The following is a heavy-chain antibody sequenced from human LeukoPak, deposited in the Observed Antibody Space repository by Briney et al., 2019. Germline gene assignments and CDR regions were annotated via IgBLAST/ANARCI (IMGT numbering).Heavy chain of an antibody. J-gene: IGHJ6*02. CDR2: IIPIFGTA. CDR3: ANYVDTAMNYGMDV. CDR1: GYTLTELS. Sequence: SVKVSCKVSGYTLTELSMHWVRQAPGQGLEWMGGIIPIFGTANYAQKFQGRVTITADESTSTAYMELSSLRSEDTAVYYCANYVDTAMNYGMDVWGQGTTVTVSS. V-gene: IGHV1-69*13. D-gene: IGHD5-18*01.